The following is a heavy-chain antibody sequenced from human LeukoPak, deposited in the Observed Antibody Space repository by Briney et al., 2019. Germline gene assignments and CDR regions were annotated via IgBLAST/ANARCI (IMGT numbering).Heavy chain of an antibody. D-gene: IGHD6-19*01. CDR3: ARGVAVAGNLDY. Sequence: SETLSLTCTVSVGSVSSGSYYWSWIRQPPGTGLEWIGYIYYSGSTNYNPSLKSRVTISVDTSKNQFSLKLSSVTAADTAVYYCARGVAVAGNLDYWGQGTLVTVSS. V-gene: IGHV4-61*01. CDR1: VGSVSSGSYY. CDR2: IYYSGST. J-gene: IGHJ4*02.